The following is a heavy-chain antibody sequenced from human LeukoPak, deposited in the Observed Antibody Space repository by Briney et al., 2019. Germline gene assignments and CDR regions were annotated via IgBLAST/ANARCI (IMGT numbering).Heavy chain of an antibody. J-gene: IGHJ3*02. D-gene: IGHD4-23*01. CDR3: ARVLDPWVTLPGAFDI. CDR1: GFTFTTYW. Sequence: PGGSLRLSCAASGFTFTTYWMSWVRQAPGKGLEWVANIKQDGSEKHYVDSVRGRFTISRDNSKNTLYLQMNSLRAEDTAVYYCARVLDPWVTLPGAFDIWGQGTMVTVSS. V-gene: IGHV3-7*01. CDR2: IKQDGSEK.